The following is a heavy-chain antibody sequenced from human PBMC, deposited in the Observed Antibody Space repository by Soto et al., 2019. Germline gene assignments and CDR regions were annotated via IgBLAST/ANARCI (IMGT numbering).Heavy chain of an antibody. Sequence: GGSLRLSCAASGFTISSSAMNWVRQAPGKGLEWVSMIRDGGGDTYYAESVKGRFTISRDSSKNTLYLQMNSLRAEDTALYYCAKDRGDNTGCPILDNWGLGTLLTISS. V-gene: IGHV3-23*01. CDR2: IRDGGGDT. CDR1: GFTISSSA. D-gene: IGHD2-2*02. J-gene: IGHJ4*02. CDR3: AKDRGDNTGCPILDN.